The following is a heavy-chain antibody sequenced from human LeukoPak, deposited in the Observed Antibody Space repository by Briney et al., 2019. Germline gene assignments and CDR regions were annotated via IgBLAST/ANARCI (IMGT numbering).Heavy chain of an antibody. CDR1: GFTLSSYA. D-gene: IGHD3-22*01. Sequence: PGGSLRLSCAPSGFTLSSYAMHWVREAPGRGLEWGAVISYDGSNKYYADSVKGRFTISRDNSKNTLYLQMNSLRAEDTAVYYCAREDDSSGYYYTFAAFDIWGQGTMVTVSS. J-gene: IGHJ3*02. CDR2: ISYDGSNK. V-gene: IGHV3-30-3*01. CDR3: AREDDSSGYYYTFAAFDI.